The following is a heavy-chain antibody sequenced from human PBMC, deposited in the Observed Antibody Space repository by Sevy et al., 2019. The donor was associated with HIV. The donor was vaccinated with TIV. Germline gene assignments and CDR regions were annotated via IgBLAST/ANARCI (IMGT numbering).Heavy chain of an antibody. CDR3: TITGPVMITFGGVIVSDY. V-gene: IGHV3-15*01. J-gene: IGHJ4*02. D-gene: IGHD3-16*02. CDR2: IKSKTDGGTT. Sequence: GGSLRLSCGVSGFTFSSYSMNWVRQAPGKGLEWVGRIKSKTDGGTTDYAAPVKGRFTISRDDSKNTLYLQMNSLKTEDTAVYYCTITGPVMITFGGVIVSDYWGQGTLVTVSS. CDR1: GFTFSSYS.